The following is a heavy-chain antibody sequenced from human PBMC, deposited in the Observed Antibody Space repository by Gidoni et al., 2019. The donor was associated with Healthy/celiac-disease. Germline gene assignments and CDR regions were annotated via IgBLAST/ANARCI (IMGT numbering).Heavy chain of an antibody. Sequence: EVQLVESGGGLVQPGGSLRLSCAAPGFTSSSSWMSWGRQAPGKGLEWVDNISQDGSEKYYVDAVKGRFTISRDNAKNSLYLQMNSLRAEDTAVYYCARDSVNYGGAFDIWGQGTMVTVFS. D-gene: IGHD4-17*01. J-gene: IGHJ3*02. V-gene: IGHV3-7*03. CDR2: ISQDGSEK. CDR3: ARDSVNYGGAFDI. CDR1: GFTSSSSW.